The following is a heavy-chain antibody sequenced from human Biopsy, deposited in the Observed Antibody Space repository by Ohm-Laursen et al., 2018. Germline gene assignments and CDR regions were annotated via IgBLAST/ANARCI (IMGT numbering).Heavy chain of an antibody. J-gene: IGHJ2*01. Sequence: GTLSLTCTVSGGPISSYYWSWIRQPPGKGLEWIGYIYYTGSTNYNPSLKSRVTISVDTSMNHLSLRLTSVTAADTAVYYCARHAPSYSGSYWRYFDLWGRGALVTVSS. V-gene: IGHV4-59*08. CDR2: IYYTGST. CDR1: GGPISSYY. D-gene: IGHD1-26*01. CDR3: ARHAPSYSGSYWRYFDL.